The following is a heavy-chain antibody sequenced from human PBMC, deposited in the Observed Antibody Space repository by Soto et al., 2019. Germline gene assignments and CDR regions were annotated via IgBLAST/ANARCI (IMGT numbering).Heavy chain of an antibody. V-gene: IGHV3-21*01. J-gene: IGHJ6*02. CDR2: ISSGSEYI. Sequence: QLVESGGGLVKPGGSLRLSCAPSGFTFSTYGMNWVRQAPGNGLEWVSSISSGSEYIYYADSLKGRLTISRDNARNSLYLQLNSLRAEDTAVYYCATDGAAGSVMEVWGQGTTVTVSS. D-gene: IGHD6-13*01. CDR1: GFTFSTYG. CDR3: ATDGAAGSVMEV.